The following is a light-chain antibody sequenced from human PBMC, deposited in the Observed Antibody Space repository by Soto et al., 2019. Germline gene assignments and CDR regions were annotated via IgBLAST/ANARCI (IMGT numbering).Light chain of an antibody. J-gene: IGKJ1*01. CDR1: QTISSW. Sequence: DIQMTQSHSTLSGSVGDRVTITCRASQTISSWLAWYQQKPGKAPKLLIYKASTLKSGVPSRFSGSGSWTEFTLTTSSLQPDDFATYYCQHYNSYSEAFGQGTKVELK. V-gene: IGKV1-5*03. CDR3: QHYNSYSEA. CDR2: KAS.